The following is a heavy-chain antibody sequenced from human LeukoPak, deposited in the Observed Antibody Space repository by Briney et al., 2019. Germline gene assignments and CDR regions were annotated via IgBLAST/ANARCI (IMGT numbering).Heavy chain of an antibody. CDR1: GYTFTSYD. CDR2: MNPNSGNT. Sequence: ASVKVSCKASGYTFTSYDINWVRQATGQGLEWMGWMNPNSGNTGYAQKLQGRVTMTTDTSTSTAYMELSSLRSEDTAVYYCARGVTIFGVVNSWFDPWGQGTLVTVSS. J-gene: IGHJ5*02. CDR3: ARGVTIFGVVNSWFDP. D-gene: IGHD3-3*01. V-gene: IGHV1-8*02.